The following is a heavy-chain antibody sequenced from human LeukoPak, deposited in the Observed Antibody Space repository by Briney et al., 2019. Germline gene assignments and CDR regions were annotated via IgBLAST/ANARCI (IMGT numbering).Heavy chain of an antibody. CDR1: GFTFSSYG. J-gene: IGHJ5*02. Sequence: GGSLRLSCAASGFTFSSYGMHWVRQAPGKGLEWVAFIRYDGSNKYYADSVKGRFTISRDNSKNTLYPQMNSLRAEDTAVYYCAKGEGVPAAPVFPWGQGTLVTVSS. CDR2: IRYDGSNK. CDR3: AKGEGVPAAPVFP. D-gene: IGHD2-2*01. V-gene: IGHV3-30*02.